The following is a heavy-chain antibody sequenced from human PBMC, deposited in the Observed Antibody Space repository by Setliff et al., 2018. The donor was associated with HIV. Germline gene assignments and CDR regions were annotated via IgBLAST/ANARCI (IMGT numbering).Heavy chain of an antibody. CDR3: ARDFYDMGRWFGELRPFDY. CDR1: GYTFTGYY. Sequence: ASVKVSCKASGYTFTGYYMHWVRQAPGQGLEWMGRINPNSGGTNYAQKFQGRVTMTTDTSTSTAYMELWSLRSDDTAVYYCARDFYDMGRWFGELRPFDYWGQGTLVTVSS. J-gene: IGHJ4*02. CDR2: INPNSGGT. V-gene: IGHV1-2*06. D-gene: IGHD3-10*01.